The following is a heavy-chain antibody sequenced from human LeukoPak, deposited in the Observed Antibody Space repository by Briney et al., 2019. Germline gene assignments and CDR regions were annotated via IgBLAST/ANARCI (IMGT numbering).Heavy chain of an antibody. Sequence: GGSLRLSCAASGLTFSSYSMNWVRQAPGKGLEWVSSISSSSSYIYYADSVKGRFTISRDNAKNSLYLQMNSLRAEDTAVYYCARPTTHDYGDYTFNYWGQGTLVTVSS. J-gene: IGHJ4*02. CDR2: ISSSSSYI. CDR1: GLTFSSYS. V-gene: IGHV3-21*01. D-gene: IGHD4-17*01. CDR3: ARPTTHDYGDYTFNY.